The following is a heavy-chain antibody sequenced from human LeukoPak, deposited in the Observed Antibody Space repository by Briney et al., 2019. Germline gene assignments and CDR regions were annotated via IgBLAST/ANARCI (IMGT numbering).Heavy chain of an antibody. CDR1: GGSLSGSY. V-gene: IGHV4-34*01. D-gene: IGHD4-11*01. Sequence: SETLSLTCDVNGGSLSGSYWSWIRQSPEKGLEWNGEINQSGNSNYNPSLKSRVTILVDTSKNQFSLKLSSVTAADTAVYYCARQKPSTFRQYGRGRPLDSWGQGTLVTVSS. CDR3: ARQKPSTFRQYGRGRPLDS. CDR2: INQSGNS. J-gene: IGHJ4*02.